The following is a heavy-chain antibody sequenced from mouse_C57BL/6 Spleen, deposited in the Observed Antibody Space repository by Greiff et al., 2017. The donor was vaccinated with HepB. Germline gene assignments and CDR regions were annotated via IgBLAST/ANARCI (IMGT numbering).Heavy chain of an antibody. Sequence: VQLKESGPELVKPGDSVKISCKASGYSFTGYFMNWVMQSHGKSLEWIGRINPYNGDTFYNQKFKGKATLTVDKSSSTAHMELRSLTSEDSAVYYCARVHGYYDAMDYWGQGTSVTVSS. D-gene: IGHD2-2*01. CDR3: ARVHGYYDAMDY. CDR1: GYSFTGYF. CDR2: INPYNGDT. V-gene: IGHV1-20*01. J-gene: IGHJ4*01.